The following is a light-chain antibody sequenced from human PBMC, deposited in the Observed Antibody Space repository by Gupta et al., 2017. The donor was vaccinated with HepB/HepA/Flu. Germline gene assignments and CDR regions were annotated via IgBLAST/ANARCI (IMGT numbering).Light chain of an antibody. CDR3: QSSDNSATYWV. Sequence: SYMLTQPHSVSVSPGQTARITCSGAALPKQYAYWFQQKPGQAPLLVMHKETERPSGIPERFSGSSSGTTVTLTITGVQAEDEADYYCQSSDNSATYWVFGGGTKLTVL. CDR2: KET. J-gene: IGLJ3*02. CDR1: ALPKQY. V-gene: IGLV3-25*03.